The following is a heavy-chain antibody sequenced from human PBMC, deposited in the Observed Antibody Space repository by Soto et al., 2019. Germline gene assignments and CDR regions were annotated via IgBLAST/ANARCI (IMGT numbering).Heavy chain of an antibody. Sequence: SVKVSCKASGFTFTSSAVQWVRQARGQRLEWIGWIVVGSGNTNYAQKFQERVTITRDMSTSTAYMELSSLRSEDTAVYYCAADFVTMVRGALLEDSASSGIDV. V-gene: IGHV1-58*01. CDR3: AADFVTMVRGALLEDSASSGIDV. CDR2: IVVGSGNT. CDR1: GFTFTSSA. J-gene: IGHJ6*01. D-gene: IGHD3-10*01.